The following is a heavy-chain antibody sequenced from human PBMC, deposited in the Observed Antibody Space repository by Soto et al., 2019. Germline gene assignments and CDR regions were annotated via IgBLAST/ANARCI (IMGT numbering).Heavy chain of an antibody. Sequence: PSETLSLTCTVSGGSISSGGYYWSWIRQHPGKGLEWNGYIYYSGSTYYNPSLKSRVTISVDTSKNQFSLKLSSVTAADTAVYYCASFGSSSVPAAKFLDYWGQGTLVTVSS. CDR3: ASFGSSSVPAAKFLDY. V-gene: IGHV4-31*03. CDR2: IYYSGST. CDR1: GGSISSGGYY. J-gene: IGHJ4*02. D-gene: IGHD2-2*01.